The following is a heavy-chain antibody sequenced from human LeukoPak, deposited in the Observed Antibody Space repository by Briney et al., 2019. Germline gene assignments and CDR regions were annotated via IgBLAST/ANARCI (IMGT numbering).Heavy chain of an antibody. CDR2: IRYDGSNK. CDR1: GFTFSSYG. V-gene: IGHV3-30*02. J-gene: IGHJ4*02. D-gene: IGHD6-19*01. CDR3: AKDPYSSGWLSKYYFDY. Sequence: GGSLRLSCAASGFTFSSYGMHWVRQAPGKGLEWVAFIRYDGSNKYYADSVKGRFTISRDNSKNTLYLQMNSLRAEDTAAYYCAKDPYSSGWLSKYYFDYWGQGTLVTVSS.